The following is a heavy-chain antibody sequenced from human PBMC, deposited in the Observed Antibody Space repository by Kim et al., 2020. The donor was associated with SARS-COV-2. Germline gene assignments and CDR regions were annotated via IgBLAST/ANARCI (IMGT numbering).Heavy chain of an antibody. J-gene: IGHJ6*02. CDR3: TRDRSNYGNYGMDV. CDR2: INFDGSST. V-gene: IGHV3-74*01. D-gene: IGHD4-4*01. CDR1: GFTFSSYW. Sequence: GGSLRLSCAASGFTFSSYWMHWVRQAPGKGLVWVSRINFDGSSTTYADSVKGRFTISRDNAKNTLYLQMNSLRAEDTAVYYCTRDRSNYGNYGMDVWGQGPTVTVSS.